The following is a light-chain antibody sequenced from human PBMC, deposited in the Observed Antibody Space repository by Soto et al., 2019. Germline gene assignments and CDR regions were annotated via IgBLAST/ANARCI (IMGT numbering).Light chain of an antibody. CDR1: QSISSW. J-gene: IGKJ1*01. Sequence: DIQMTQSPSTLSASVGDRVTITCRASQSISSWLAWYQQKPGKAPKLLIYDASSLESGVPSRFSGTGSGTEFTLTIDSLQPDDFATYYCQQYSSDSTFGQGTKVEIK. CDR3: QQYSSDST. CDR2: DAS. V-gene: IGKV1-5*01.